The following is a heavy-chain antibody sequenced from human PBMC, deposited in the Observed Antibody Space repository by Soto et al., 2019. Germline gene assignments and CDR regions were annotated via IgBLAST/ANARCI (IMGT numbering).Heavy chain of an antibody. V-gene: IGHV3-48*02. CDR2: ISRSSTGI. J-gene: IGHJ6*02. D-gene: IGHD3-10*01. Sequence: EVQLVESGGGLVQPGGSLRLSCEASGFTFSLYSMSWVRQAPGKGLEWVAYISRSSTGIHYADSVKGRFTISRDDATNSMHLHMNSLRDGDTAVYYCASAVTWGLDVWGQGTTVSISS. CDR1: GFTFSLYS. CDR3: ASAVTWGLDV.